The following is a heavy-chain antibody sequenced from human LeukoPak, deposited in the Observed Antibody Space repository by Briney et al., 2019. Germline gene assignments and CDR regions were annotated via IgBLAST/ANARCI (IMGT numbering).Heavy chain of an antibody. CDR3: ARTWRTALDAFDI. D-gene: IGHD3-3*01. J-gene: IGHJ3*02. CDR1: GGTFSSYT. Sequence: SSVKVSCKASGGTFSSYTISWVRQAPGQGLEWMGRIIPILGIANYAQKFQGRVTITADKSTSTAYMELSSLRSEDTALYYCARTWRTALDAFDIWGQGTMVTVSS. V-gene: IGHV1-69*02. CDR2: IIPILGIA.